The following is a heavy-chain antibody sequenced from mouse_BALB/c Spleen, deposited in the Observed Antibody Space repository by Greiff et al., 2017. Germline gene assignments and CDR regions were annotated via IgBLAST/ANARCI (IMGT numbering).Heavy chain of an antibody. Sequence: VQLQESGAELAKPGASVKMSCKASGYTFTSYWMHWVKQRPGQGLEWIGYINPSTGYTEYNQKFKDKATLTADKSSSTAYMQLSSLTSEDSAVYYCARRRGGITTDPYWYFDVWGAGTTVTVSS. D-gene: IGHD2-4*01. CDR1: GYTFTSYW. V-gene: IGHV1-7*01. CDR2: INPSTGYT. CDR3: ARRRGGITTDPYWYFDV. J-gene: IGHJ1*01.